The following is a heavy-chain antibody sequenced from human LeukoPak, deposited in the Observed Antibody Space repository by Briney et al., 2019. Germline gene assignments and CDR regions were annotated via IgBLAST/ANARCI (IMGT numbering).Heavy chain of an antibody. CDR3: ARGYCSGGSCWGYFDY. Sequence: SETLSLTCTVSGGSISNGDHYWSWIRQHPGKGLEWIGHIYYSGSTYYNPSLKSRVTISVDTSKNQFSLKLSSVTAADTAVYYCARGYCSGGSCWGYFDYWGQGTLVTVSS. CDR2: IYYSGST. D-gene: IGHD2-15*01. CDR1: GGSISNGDHY. V-gene: IGHV4-31*03. J-gene: IGHJ4*02.